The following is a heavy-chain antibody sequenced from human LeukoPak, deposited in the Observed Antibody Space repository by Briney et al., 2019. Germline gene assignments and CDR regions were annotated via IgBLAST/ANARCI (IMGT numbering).Heavy chain of an antibody. V-gene: IGHV3-15*01. Sequence: GGSLRLSCAASGFTFSNAWMSWVRQAPGKGLEWVGRIKSKTDGGTTDYAAPVKGRFTISRDDSKNTLYLQMNSLKTEDTAVYYCTTVQAMVYAPGFDYWGQGTLVTVSS. J-gene: IGHJ4*02. CDR3: TTVQAMVYAPGFDY. D-gene: IGHD2-8*01. CDR2: IKSKTDGGTT. CDR1: GFTFSNAW.